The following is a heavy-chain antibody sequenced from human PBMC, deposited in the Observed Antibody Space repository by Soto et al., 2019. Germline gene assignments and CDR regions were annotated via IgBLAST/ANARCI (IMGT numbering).Heavy chain of an antibody. J-gene: IGHJ4*02. V-gene: IGHV3-48*01. CDR3: ARHPTYSSGWSPRGYFDY. CDR2: ISSSSSTI. D-gene: IGHD6-19*01. Sequence: EVQLVESGGGLVQPGGSLRLSCAASGFTFSSYSMNWVRQAPGKGLEWVSYISSSSSTIYYADSVKGRFTISRDNAKNSLYLQMNSLRAEDTAVYYCARHPTYSSGWSPRGYFDYWGQGTLVTVSS. CDR1: GFTFSSYS.